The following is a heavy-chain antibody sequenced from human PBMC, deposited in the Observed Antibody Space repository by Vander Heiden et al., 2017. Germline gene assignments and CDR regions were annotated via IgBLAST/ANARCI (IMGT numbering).Heavy chain of an antibody. CDR3: ARDRTGDYFDF. V-gene: IGHV3-30-3*01. CDR1: GFTFSSYA. J-gene: IGHJ4*02. CDR2: ISYDGSKK. Sequence: QVQLVESGGGVVQPGRSRRLCCAASGFTFSSYAMHWVRQAPGKGLEWVAVISYDGSKKYYADSVKGRFTIARDNSKKTLFLQMKSLRAEDTAVYYCARDRTGDYFDFWGQGTLVTVSS.